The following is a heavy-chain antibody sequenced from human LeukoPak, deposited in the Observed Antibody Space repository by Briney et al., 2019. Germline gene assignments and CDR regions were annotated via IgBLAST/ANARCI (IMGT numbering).Heavy chain of an antibody. J-gene: IGHJ4*02. CDR2: VLPIRDTA. CDR3: AREYSSVNLIDY. D-gene: IGHD5-12*01. V-gene: IGHV1-69*04. Sequence: ASVKVSCKASGDSFHSYGISWVRQAPGQGLEWMGRVLPIRDTAEYAQKFQGRVTITADKGTATAYIEVSSLTSADTAIYYCAREYSSVNLIDYWGQGTLVTVSS. CDR1: GDSFHSYG.